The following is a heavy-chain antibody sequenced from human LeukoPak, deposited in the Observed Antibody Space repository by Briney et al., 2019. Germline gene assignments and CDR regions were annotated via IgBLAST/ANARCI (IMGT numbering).Heavy chain of an antibody. Sequence: GGGLRLSCAASRFTLSSYLMHGVRPAPGRGVVGVCRIYSYGSSKSYAGSLRGGFALSRENAQNTLYVSMNSQRDEDTAVYYCARGGIAVTGMGYSASPLPSKMDVWGQGTTVTVSS. D-gene: IGHD6-19*01. J-gene: IGHJ6*02. CDR1: RFTLSSYL. CDR2: IYSYGSSK. CDR3: ARGGIAVTGMGYSASPLPSKMDV. V-gene: IGHV3-74*01.